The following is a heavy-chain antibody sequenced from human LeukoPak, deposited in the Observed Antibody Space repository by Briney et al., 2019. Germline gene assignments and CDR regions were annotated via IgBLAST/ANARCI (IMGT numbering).Heavy chain of an antibody. D-gene: IGHD2-2*01. Sequence: WGSLRLSCAASGFTFSSYGMHWVRQAPGKGLEWVAVKSYDGSNKYYADSVKGRFTISRDNSKNTLYLQMNSLRAEDTAVYYCARGRYCSSTSCPWREGLFDPWGQGTLVTVSS. CDR2: KSYDGSNK. CDR1: GFTFSSYG. CDR3: ARGRYCSSTSCPWREGLFDP. J-gene: IGHJ5*02. V-gene: IGHV3-30*03.